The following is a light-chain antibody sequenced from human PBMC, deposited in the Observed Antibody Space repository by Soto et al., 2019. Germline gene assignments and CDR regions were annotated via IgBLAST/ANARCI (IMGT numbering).Light chain of an antibody. V-gene: IGKV2D-29*02. J-gene: IGKJ5*01. Sequence: DVVMTQSPLSLSVTLGQPASISCKSSQSLLHITGETFLFWYLQKPGQSPQLLIYEFSTRVSGVPARFSGSGSGTDFTLEISRVETDDVGIYYCMQSTQLPPTFGQVTRLVIK. CDR2: EFS. CDR3: MQSTQLPPT. CDR1: QSLLHITGETF.